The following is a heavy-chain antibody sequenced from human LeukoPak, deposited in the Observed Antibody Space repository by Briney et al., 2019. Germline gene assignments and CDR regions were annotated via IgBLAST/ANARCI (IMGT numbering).Heavy chain of an antibody. D-gene: IGHD3-22*01. Sequence: GGSLRLSCAASGFTFSSYSMNWVRQAPGRGREWVSSIRSISSYIYYADSVKGRFTISRDNANNSLYMQMNSLRAEDTAVYYCAREPGTYYYDSRGYAVDYWGQGTLVSVCS. CDR3: AREPGTYYYDSRGYAVDY. J-gene: IGHJ4*02. V-gene: IGHV3-21*01. CDR1: GFTFSSYS. CDR2: IRSISSYI.